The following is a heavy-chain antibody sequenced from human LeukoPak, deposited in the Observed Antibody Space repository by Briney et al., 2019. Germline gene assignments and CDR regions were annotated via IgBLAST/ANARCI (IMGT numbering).Heavy chain of an antibody. CDR3: ARQSGSDWLDR. J-gene: IGHJ5*02. CDR1: GGSISSYY. Sequence: SQTLSLTCTVSGGSISSYYWSWIRHPPGKGLDWVGYIYTSGSTNYYPSLKSRVTISVDTSKNQISLKLSPLTAAATAAYYCARQSGSDWLDRWGQGTLVTVSS. V-gene: IGHV4-4*09. CDR2: IYTSGST.